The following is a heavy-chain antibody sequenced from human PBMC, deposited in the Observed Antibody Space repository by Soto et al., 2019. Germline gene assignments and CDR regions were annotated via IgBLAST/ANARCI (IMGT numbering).Heavy chain of an antibody. Sequence: SETLSLTCAVYGGSFSGYYWTWIRQPPGKGLEWIGYIYYSGSTNYNPSLKSRVTISVDRSKNQFSLKLSSVTAADTAVYYCARVPSPWSQGTLVTVSS. J-gene: IGHJ5*02. CDR2: IYYSGST. CDR3: ARVPSP. CDR1: GGSFSGYY. V-gene: IGHV4-59*12.